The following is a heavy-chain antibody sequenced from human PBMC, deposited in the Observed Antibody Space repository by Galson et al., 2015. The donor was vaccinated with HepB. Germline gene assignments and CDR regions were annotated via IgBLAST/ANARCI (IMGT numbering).Heavy chain of an antibody. CDR1: GGSISSSSYY. D-gene: IGHD1-1*01. CDR2: IYYSGST. J-gene: IGHJ5*02. CDR3: ARLVWNWNDAWFDP. V-gene: IGHV4-39*01. Sequence: ETLSLTCTVSGGSISSSSYYWGWIRQPPGKGLEWIGSIYYSGSTYYNPPLKSRVTISVDTSKNQFSLKLSSVTAADTAVYYCARLVWNWNDAWFDPWGQGTLVTVSS.